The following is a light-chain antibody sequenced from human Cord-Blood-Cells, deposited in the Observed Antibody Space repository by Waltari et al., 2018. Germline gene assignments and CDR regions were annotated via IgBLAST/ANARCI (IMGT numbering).Light chain of an antibody. CDR2: EGR. Sequence: QSALTQPASVSGSPGQSITISCTGTSSDVGSYNLVSLYQQPPGKAPKLMFYEGRKRPSGVSNRCSGSKSGNAASRTISVLQAEDEADYYCCSYAGSSTWVFGGGTKLTVL. CDR1: SSDVGSYNL. J-gene: IGLJ2*01. V-gene: IGLV2-23*01. CDR3: CSYAGSSTWV.